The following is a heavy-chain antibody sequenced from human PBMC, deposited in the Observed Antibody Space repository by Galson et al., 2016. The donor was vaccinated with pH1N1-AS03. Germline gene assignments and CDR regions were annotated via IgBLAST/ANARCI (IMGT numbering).Heavy chain of an antibody. V-gene: IGHV3-30*18. J-gene: IGHJ5*02. CDR3: AKDGELELIGSGINWFDP. D-gene: IGHD1-7*01. CDR2: ISYDGINK. Sequence: LRLSCAASGFTFNSYAMQWVRQAPGKGLEWVAAISYDGINKYYRDSVKGRFTVSGDNSKNTLNLQMNSLRPEDTAVYYCAKDGELELIGSGINWFDPWGQGTLVTVSS. CDR1: GFTFNSYA.